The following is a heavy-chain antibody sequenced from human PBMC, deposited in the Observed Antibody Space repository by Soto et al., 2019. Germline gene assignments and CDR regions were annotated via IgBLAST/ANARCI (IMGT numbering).Heavy chain of an antibody. CDR2: IYYSGST. Sequence: SATLSLTGSGSGGSISSYYWSWVRQPPGKGLEWIGYIYYSGSTNYKSSLKSRVTISVDTSKNQFFLMLTSVTAADTAIYYCARVRRDASNSRPDYFDYWGQGTLVTVSS. CDR1: GGSISSYY. V-gene: IGHV4-59*01. J-gene: IGHJ4*02. CDR3: ARVRRDASNSRPDYFDY. D-gene: IGHD2-2*01.